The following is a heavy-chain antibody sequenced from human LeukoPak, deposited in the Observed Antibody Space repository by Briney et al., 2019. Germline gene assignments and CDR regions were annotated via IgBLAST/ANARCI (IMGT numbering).Heavy chain of an antibody. Sequence: SETLSLTCAVSGGSISSGGYSWSWIRQPPGKGLEWIGYIYHSGSTYYNPSLKSRVTISVDRSKNQFSLKLSSVTAADTAVYYCARGRLYCSSTSCSPYGMDVWGKGTTVTVPS. CDR1: GGSISSGGYS. V-gene: IGHV4-30-2*01. D-gene: IGHD2-2*01. CDR3: ARGRLYCSSTSCSPYGMDV. J-gene: IGHJ6*04. CDR2: IYHSGST.